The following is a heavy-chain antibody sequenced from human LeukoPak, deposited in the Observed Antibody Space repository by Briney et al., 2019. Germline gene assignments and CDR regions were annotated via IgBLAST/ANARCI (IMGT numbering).Heavy chain of an antibody. Sequence: GGSLRLSCAASGFTFSSYGMHWVRQAPGKGLEWMAVIWYDGSNKYYADSVKGRFTISRDNSKNTLYLQMNSLRAEDTAVYYCARDAPGPHGPVAGHNWFDPWGQGTLVTVSS. CDR1: GFTFSSYG. J-gene: IGHJ5*02. V-gene: IGHV3-33*01. D-gene: IGHD6-19*01. CDR3: ARDAPGPHGPVAGHNWFDP. CDR2: IWYDGSNK.